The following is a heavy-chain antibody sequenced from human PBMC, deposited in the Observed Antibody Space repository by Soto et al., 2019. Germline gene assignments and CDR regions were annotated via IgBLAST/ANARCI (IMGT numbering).Heavy chain of an antibody. CDR3: ARSGGDYCFDY. CDR1: GGTMSIYA. V-gene: IGHV1-69*06. J-gene: IGHJ4*02. D-gene: IGHD2-21*02. CDR2: IIPIFGTA. Sequence: SVKVSCKGSGGTMSIYAISWVRQAPGQGLEWMGGIIPIFGTANYAQKFQGRVTITADKSTSTAYMELSSLRSEDTAVYYCARSGGDYCFDYWGQGTLVTVSS.